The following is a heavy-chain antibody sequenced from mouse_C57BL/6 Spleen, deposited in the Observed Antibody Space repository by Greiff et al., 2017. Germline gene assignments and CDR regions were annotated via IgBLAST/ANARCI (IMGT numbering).Heavy chain of an antibody. CDR3: ARLGDGNYFDY. J-gene: IGHJ2*01. CDR1: GYTFTDYY. Sequence: VQLQESGAELVRPGASVKLSCKASGYTFTDYYINWVKQRPGQGLEWIARIYPGSGNTYYNEKFKGKATLTAEKSSSTAYMQLSSLTSEDSAVYFCARLGDGNYFDYWGQGTTLTVSS. V-gene: IGHV1-76*01. D-gene: IGHD2-1*01. CDR2: IYPGSGNT.